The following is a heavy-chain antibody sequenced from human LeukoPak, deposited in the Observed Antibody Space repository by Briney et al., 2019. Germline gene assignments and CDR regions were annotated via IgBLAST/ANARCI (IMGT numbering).Heavy chain of an antibody. CDR1: GYTFTGYY. D-gene: IGHD6-6*01. V-gene: IGHV1-2*02. Sequence: ASVKVSCKASGYTFTGYYMHWVRQAPGQGLEWMGWINPNSGGTNYAQKFQGRVTMTRDTSISTAYMELRSLRSDDTAVYYCARSEGYSSSPVDYWGQGTLVTVSS. CDR3: ARSEGYSSSPVDY. CDR2: INPNSGGT. J-gene: IGHJ4*02.